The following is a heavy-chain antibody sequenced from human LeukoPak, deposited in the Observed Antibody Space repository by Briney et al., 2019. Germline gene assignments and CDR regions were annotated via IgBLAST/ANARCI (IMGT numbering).Heavy chain of an antibody. D-gene: IGHD6-6*01. V-gene: IGHV4-59*01. CDR1: GGSISAYY. Sequence: SETLSLTCTVSGGSISAYYWSWIRQPPGKGLEWIGYIHYSGTTNYYPSLKSRVTIALDTSKNQFSLKLNSVTAADTSVYYCARFGTSSSRFFDQWGQGTLVTVSS. CDR2: IHYSGTT. CDR3: ARFGTSSSRFFDQ. J-gene: IGHJ4*02.